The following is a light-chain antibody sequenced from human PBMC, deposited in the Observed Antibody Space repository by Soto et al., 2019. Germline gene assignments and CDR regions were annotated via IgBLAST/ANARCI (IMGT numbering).Light chain of an antibody. CDR1: SSDVGNYNY. CDR2: QVS. Sequence: QSVLTQPASASGSPGQSITISCTGTSSDVGNYNYVSWYQQHPGKAPQLMIFQVSNRASGVSNRFSGSKSGDTASLTISGLQAEDEADYYCSSYTTSSTLYVFGTGTKVTVL. V-gene: IGLV2-14*01. J-gene: IGLJ1*01. CDR3: SSYTTSSTLYV.